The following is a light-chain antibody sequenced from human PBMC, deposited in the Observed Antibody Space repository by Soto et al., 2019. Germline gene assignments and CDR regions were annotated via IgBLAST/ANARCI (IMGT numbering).Light chain of an antibody. V-gene: IGKV1-27*01. Sequence: DLQMTQSPSSLSASVGDRVTITCRASQGISYHVAWYQQKPGKVPKLLIYGASTLQSVVPSRFSGSGSGTDFTLTISSLQPEDFATYYCQKYNGAPRTFGQGTKVDIK. CDR2: GAS. CDR3: QKYNGAPRT. J-gene: IGKJ1*01. CDR1: QGISYH.